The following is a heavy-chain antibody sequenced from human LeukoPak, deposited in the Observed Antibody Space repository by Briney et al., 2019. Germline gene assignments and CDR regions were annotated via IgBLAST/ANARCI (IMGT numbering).Heavy chain of an antibody. CDR3: AHRKRYLGYFDY. Sequence: APTLAQPTHPLTLTCTISGFWLSSRRVRVGWICQPRRKALERLALSNYNDAKPYSRSLKSRRTTTKDTSKNQVVLTMTNMDPVDTATYCCAHRKRYLGYFDYWGQGTLVTVSS. D-gene: IGHD3-9*01. V-gene: IGHV2-5*01. CDR2: SNYNDAK. J-gene: IGHJ4*02. CDR1: GFWLSSRRVR.